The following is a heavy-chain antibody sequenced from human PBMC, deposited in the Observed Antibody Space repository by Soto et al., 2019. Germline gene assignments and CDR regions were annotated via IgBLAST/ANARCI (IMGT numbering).Heavy chain of an antibody. CDR1: GASISSDDYY. CDR3: AREVNTYYGMDF. CDR2: ISYSGST. Sequence: QVQLQESGPGLVKPSQTLSLTCSISGASISSDDYYWSWFRQPPGKGLEWIGYISYSGSTYYNPSLKSRITISVDTSKTQFSLILSSVTAADTAVFDCAREVNTYYGMDFWGQGTTVTVSS. V-gene: IGHV4-30-4*01. J-gene: IGHJ6*02.